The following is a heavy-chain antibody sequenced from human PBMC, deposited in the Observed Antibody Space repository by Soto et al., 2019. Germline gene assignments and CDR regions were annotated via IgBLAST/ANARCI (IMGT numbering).Heavy chain of an antibody. CDR2: ISSDGSDK. CDR1: GFTFNNYG. V-gene: IGHV3-30*18. D-gene: IGHD6-13*01. CDR3: AKDQGIAASHGIG. Sequence: QVQLVESGGGVVQPGTSLRLSCAASGFTFNNYGIHWVRQAPGTGLEWVAAISSDGSDKYYADSVKGRLTISRDNSKNTVYLQMHSLRAEDTAVYYCAKDQGIAASHGIGWGQGTMVTVSS. J-gene: IGHJ3*01.